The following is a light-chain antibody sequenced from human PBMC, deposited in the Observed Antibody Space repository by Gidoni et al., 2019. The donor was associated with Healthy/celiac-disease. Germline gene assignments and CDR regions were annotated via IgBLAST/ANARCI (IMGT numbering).Light chain of an antibody. V-gene: IGKV1-39*01. CDR2: AAS. Sequence: DIQMTQSPSSLSASVGDRVPITCRASQSISSYLNWYQQKPGKAPKLLIYAASSLQSGVPSRFSGSGSGTDFTLTISSLQPEDFATYYWQQSYSTPLTFGGGTQVEIK. CDR3: QQSYSTPLT. CDR1: QSISSY. J-gene: IGKJ4*01.